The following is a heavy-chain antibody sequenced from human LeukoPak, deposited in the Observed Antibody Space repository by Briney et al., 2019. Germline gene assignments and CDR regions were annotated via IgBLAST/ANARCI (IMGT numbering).Heavy chain of an antibody. V-gene: IGHV1-8*02. J-gene: IGHJ4*02. Sequence: ASVSVSCKAARYTFSSYDINEVGQSTGQGRQWMGWLNPNSGYTGFAPKFHVRVTLSTNTSINTSYMDLFSLTSYDSAVYYSAKGPHYTPAYHDNWGQGNLVTVSS. CDR2: LNPNSGYT. CDR1: RYTFSSYD. D-gene: IGHD1-14*01. CDR3: AKGPHYTPAYHDN.